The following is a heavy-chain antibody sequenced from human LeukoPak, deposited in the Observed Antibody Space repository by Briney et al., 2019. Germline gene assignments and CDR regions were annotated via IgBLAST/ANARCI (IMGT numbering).Heavy chain of an antibody. CDR3: ARDISGSYDC. Sequence: ASVKVSCKASGYTFTSYYMHWVRQAPGQGLEWMGIINPSSGGTSYAQKFQGRVSMTRDTSITTAYMELSGLRSDDPAVYYCARDISGSYDCWGQGTLVTVSS. J-gene: IGHJ4*02. V-gene: IGHV1-2*02. CDR1: GYTFTSYY. CDR2: INPSSGGT. D-gene: IGHD3-10*01.